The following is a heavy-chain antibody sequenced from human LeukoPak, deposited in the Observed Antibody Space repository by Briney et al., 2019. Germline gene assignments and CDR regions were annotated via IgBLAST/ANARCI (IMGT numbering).Heavy chain of an antibody. CDR3: ARVGGYCSSTSCYSYYFDY. V-gene: IGHV3-7*01. CDR2: IKQDGSEK. D-gene: IGHD2-2*03. CDR1: GFTFSTYW. Sequence: GGSLRLSCAAAGFTFSTYWMSWVRQAPGKGLEWVANIKQDGSEKYYVDSVKGRFTISRDNAKNSLYLQMNSLRAEDTAVYYCARVGGYCSSTSCYSYYFDYWGQGTLVTVSS. J-gene: IGHJ4*02.